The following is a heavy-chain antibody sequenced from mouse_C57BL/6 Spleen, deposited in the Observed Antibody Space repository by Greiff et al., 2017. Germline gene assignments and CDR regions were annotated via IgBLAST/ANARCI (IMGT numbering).Heavy chain of an antibody. CDR2: IYPGDGDT. D-gene: IGHD1-1*01. CDR1: GYAFSSSW. Sequence: VQLQQSGPELVKPGASVTISCKASGYAFSSSWMNWVKQRPGTGLEWIGRIYPGDGDTNYNGKFKGKATLTADKSSSTAYMQLRSLTSDDSAVYFCARWGITSWWGQGTTLTVSS. V-gene: IGHV1-82*01. J-gene: IGHJ2*01. CDR3: ARWGITSW.